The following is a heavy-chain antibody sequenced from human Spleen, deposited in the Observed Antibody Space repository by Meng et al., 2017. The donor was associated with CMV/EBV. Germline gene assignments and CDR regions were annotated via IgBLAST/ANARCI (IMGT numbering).Heavy chain of an antibody. J-gene: IGHJ4*02. V-gene: IGHV3-7*01. CDR3: ARDDGGGTYFDH. Sequence: GESLKISCAASGFTFSSYWMSWVRQAPGKGLEWVANIKQDGSDKYYVDSVKGRFIISRDYSKNTLYLQMNSLRTEDTAVYYCARDDGGGTYFDHWGQGTLVTVSS. CDR2: IKQDGSDK. CDR1: GFTFSSYW. D-gene: IGHD1-26*01.